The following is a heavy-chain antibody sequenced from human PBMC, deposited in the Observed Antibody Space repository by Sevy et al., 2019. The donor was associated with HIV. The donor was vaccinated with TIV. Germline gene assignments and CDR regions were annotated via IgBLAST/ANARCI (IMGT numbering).Heavy chain of an antibody. CDR2: ISSSSSYI. V-gene: IGHV3-21*01. D-gene: IGHD2-2*01. CDR1: GFTFSSYS. CDR3: ATTTGGYCSSTSCYFNWFDP. Sequence: GGSLRLSCAASGFTFSSYSMNWVRQAPGKGLEWVSSISSSSSYIYYADSVKGRFTITRDNAKNSRYLQMNRLTAEDTAVYYCATTTGGYCSSTSCYFNWFDPWGQGTLVTVSS. J-gene: IGHJ5*02.